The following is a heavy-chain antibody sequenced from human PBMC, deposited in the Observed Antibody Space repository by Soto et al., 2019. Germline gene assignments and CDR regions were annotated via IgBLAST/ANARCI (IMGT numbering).Heavy chain of an antibody. J-gene: IGHJ5*02. Sequence: SETLSLTCTVSGGSISSGDYYWSWIRQPPGKGLEWIGYIYYSGSTCYNPSLKSRVTISVDTSKNQFSLKLSSVTAADTAVYYCARAMVVTQNWFEPWGQGTLVTVSS. V-gene: IGHV4-30-4*01. D-gene: IGHD2-21*02. CDR3: ARAMVVTQNWFEP. CDR2: IYYSGST. CDR1: GGSISSGDYY.